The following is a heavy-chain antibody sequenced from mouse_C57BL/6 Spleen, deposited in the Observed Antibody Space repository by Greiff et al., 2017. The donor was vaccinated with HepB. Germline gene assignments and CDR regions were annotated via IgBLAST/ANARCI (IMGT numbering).Heavy chain of an antibody. D-gene: IGHD3-2*02. J-gene: IGHJ2*01. V-gene: IGHV6-3*01. CDR3: TIRGYFDY. CDR2: IRLKSDNYAT. CDR1: GFTFSNYW. Sequence: EVKLMESGGGLVQPGGSMKLSCVASGFTFSNYWMNWVRQSPEKGLEWVAQIRLKSDNYATHYAESVKGRFTISRDDSKSSVYLQMNNLRAEDTGIYYCTIRGYFDYWGQGTTLTVSS.